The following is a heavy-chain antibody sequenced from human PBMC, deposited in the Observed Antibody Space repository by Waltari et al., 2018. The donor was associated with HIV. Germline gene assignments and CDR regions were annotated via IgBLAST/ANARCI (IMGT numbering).Heavy chain of an antibody. CDR1: GFTFSSYW. CDR2: IDNDGTSP. V-gene: IGHV3-74*01. J-gene: IGHJ6*02. CDR3: ARGRPYGLDV. Sequence: EVQLVESGGGLVQPGGSLRLSCAASGFTFSSYWMYWVRQAPWKGLVWVSRIDNDGTSPIYAGSVKGRFTISRDNAKNTLYLQMNSLSAEDTAVYYCARGRPYGLDVWGQGTTVTVSS.